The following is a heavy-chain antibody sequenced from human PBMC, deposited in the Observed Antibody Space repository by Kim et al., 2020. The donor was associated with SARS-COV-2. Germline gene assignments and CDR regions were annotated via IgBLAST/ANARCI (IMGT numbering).Heavy chain of an antibody. CDR2: IYYSGIT. Sequence: SETLSLTCTVSGGSINTYYWNWIRQPPGKGLEWIGFIYYSGITKYNPSLKNRLTISRDTSKNNFSLKLTSVTAADTAVYYCGTFGSSYGSGTYFDYWGQGVLVTVSS. CDR3: GTFGSSYGSGTYFDY. V-gene: IGHV4-59*12. J-gene: IGHJ4*02. CDR1: GGSINTYY. D-gene: IGHD3-10*01.